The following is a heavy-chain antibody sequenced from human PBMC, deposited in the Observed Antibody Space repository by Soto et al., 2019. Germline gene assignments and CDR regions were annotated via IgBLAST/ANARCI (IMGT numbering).Heavy chain of an antibody. CDR2: ISGSGGST. V-gene: IGHV3-23*01. D-gene: IGHD3-3*01. Sequence: EVQLLESGGGLVQPGGSLRLSCAASGFTFSSYAMSWVRQAPGKGLEWVSDISGSGGSTYYADSVKGRFTISRDNSKNTLYLQMNSLRAEDTAVYYCAKDLRITIFGVVSSFDYWGQGTLVTVSS. CDR3: AKDLRITIFGVVSSFDY. CDR1: GFTFSSYA. J-gene: IGHJ4*02.